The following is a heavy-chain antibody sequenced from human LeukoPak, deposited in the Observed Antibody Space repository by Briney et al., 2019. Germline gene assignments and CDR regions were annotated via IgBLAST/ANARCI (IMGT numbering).Heavy chain of an antibody. CDR3: ARVSGSGSGFDY. D-gene: IGHD2-15*01. CDR1: GGTFSSCA. CDR2: INAGNGNT. V-gene: IGHV1-3*01. Sequence: ASVKVSCKASGGTFSSCAISWVRQAPGQRLEWMGWINAGNGNTKYSQKFQGRVTITRDTSASTAYMELSSLRSEDTAVYYCARVSGSGSGFDYWGQGTLVTVSS. J-gene: IGHJ4*02.